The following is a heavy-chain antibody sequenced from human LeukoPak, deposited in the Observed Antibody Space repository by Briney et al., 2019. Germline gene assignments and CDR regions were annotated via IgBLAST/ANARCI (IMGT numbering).Heavy chain of an antibody. CDR1: GGSISSSSYY. V-gene: IGHV4-61*05. J-gene: IGHJ4*02. CDR2: IYYSGST. Sequence: PSETLSLTCTVSGGSISSSSYYWGRIRQPPGKGLEWIGCIYYSGSTNYNPSLKGRVTISVDTSKNQFSLRLSSVTAADTAVYYCARVAVVPAAMDYWGQGTLVTVSS. D-gene: IGHD2-2*01. CDR3: ARVAVVPAAMDY.